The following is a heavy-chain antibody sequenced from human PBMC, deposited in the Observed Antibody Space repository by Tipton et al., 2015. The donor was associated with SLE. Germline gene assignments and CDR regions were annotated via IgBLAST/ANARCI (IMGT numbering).Heavy chain of an antibody. CDR1: GGSISSSSYY. D-gene: IGHD4-11*01. V-gene: IGHV4-39*02. CDR2: IYYSGST. Sequence: TLSLTCTVSGGSISSSSYYWGWIRQPPGKGLEWIGSIYYSGSTYYNPSLKSRVTISVDTSKNQFSLKLSSVTAADTAVYYCAREWTGDYSKYRYYFDYWGQGTLVTVSS. J-gene: IGHJ4*02. CDR3: AREWTGDYSKYRYYFDY.